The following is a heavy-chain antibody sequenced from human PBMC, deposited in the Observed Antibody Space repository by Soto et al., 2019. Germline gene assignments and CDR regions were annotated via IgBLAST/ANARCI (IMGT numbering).Heavy chain of an antibody. V-gene: IGHV3-9*01. CDR1: GFTFDDYA. Sequence: EVQLVESGRGLVQPGRSLRLSCAASGFTFDDYAMHWVRQPPGKGLEWVSSISWNSGNLGYADSVKGRFTISRDNAKNSLYLQMNSLRGEDTALYYCAKGASTTVFAFNDYWGQGTLVTVSS. D-gene: IGHD4-17*01. J-gene: IGHJ4*02. CDR3: AKGASTTVFAFNDY. CDR2: ISWNSGNL.